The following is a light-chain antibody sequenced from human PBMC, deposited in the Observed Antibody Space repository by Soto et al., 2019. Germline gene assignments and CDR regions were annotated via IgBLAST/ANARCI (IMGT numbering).Light chain of an antibody. CDR3: DKYNSYSYT. V-gene: IGKV1-5*03. Sequence: DIQMTQSPSTLSASVGDRVTITCRASQSIISWLAWYQQKPGKAPKLLIYKASSLESGVPSGFSGRGAGKEFTITISSLQPDDFATYYCDKYNSYSYTVGQGTKLAIK. CDR1: QSIISW. J-gene: IGKJ2*01. CDR2: KAS.